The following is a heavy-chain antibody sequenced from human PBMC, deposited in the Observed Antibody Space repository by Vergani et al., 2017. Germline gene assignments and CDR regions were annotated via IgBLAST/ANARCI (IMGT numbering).Heavy chain of an antibody. D-gene: IGHD3-10*01. CDR1: GYSISRGFS. Sequence: QIQLQESGPGLVKPSETLSLICSVPGYSISRGFSWAWIRQTPEKGLEWIGGMFHTGEASNSPSLQSRVAFSMDTSKNQFSLQLTSVTAADTAVYFCGVIMVRSPRPDNWFDSWGRGTLVTVSS. V-gene: IGHV4-38-2*02. CDR2: MFHTGEA. CDR3: GVIMVRSPRPDNWFDS. J-gene: IGHJ5*01.